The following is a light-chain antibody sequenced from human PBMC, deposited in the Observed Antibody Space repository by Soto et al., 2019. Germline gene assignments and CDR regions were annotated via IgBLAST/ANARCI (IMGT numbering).Light chain of an antibody. CDR2: AAS. CDR1: QWISTW. V-gene: IGKV1-12*01. CDR3: HQANSFPAIT. Sequence: DIQMNQSPSSVSASKRDRVTITCLASQWISTWLAWYQQKPGKAPKLLIYAASTLQSGVPSRFTGSGSGTDFTLTITSLQPEDFATYFCHQANSFPAITFGQGTRLEI. J-gene: IGKJ5*01.